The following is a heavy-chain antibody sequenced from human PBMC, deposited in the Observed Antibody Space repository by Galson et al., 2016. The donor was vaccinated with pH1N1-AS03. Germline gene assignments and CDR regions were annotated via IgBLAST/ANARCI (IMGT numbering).Heavy chain of an antibody. CDR3: ARPPPVAPFYFDY. CDR1: GGSMDSHY. Sequence: ETLSLTCTVSGGSMDSHYWSWIRPSPGKGLEWIACIHSGGSTYYNPSLKSRVTISVDTSNSQFSLKLSSVTPADTAVYYCARPPPVAPFYFDYWGQGNLVTVSS. CDR2: IHSGGST. V-gene: IGHV4-59*11. J-gene: IGHJ4*02.